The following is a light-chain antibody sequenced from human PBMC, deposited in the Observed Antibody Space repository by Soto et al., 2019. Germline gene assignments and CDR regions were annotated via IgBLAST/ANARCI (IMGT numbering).Light chain of an antibody. CDR3: ETWDSNNRF. CDR2: VEGSGSY. J-gene: IGLJ2*01. V-gene: IGLV4-60*02. CDR1: SGHSSYI. Sequence: QLVLTQSSSASASLGSSVKLTCTLRSGHSSYIIAWHQQQAGKAPRYLMKVEGSGSYNKGSGVPDRFSGSSSGADRYLTISNLQFEDEADYYCETWDSNNRFFGGGTKLTVL.